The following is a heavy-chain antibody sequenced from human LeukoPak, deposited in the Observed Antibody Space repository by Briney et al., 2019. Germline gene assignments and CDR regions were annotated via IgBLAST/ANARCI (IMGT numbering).Heavy chain of an antibody. CDR2: ISRSSSYI. J-gene: IGHJ4*02. V-gene: IGHV3-21*01. D-gene: IGHD1-26*01. CDR3: ARGPVGATTKNHFDY. CDR1: GXTFTSYN. Sequence: GGSLRLSCAASGXTFTSYNMNWVRQAPGKGLEWVSSISRSSSYIYYADSVKGRFTISRDNAKNSLYLQMNSLRAEDTAVYYCARGPVGATTKNHFDYWGQGTLVTVSS.